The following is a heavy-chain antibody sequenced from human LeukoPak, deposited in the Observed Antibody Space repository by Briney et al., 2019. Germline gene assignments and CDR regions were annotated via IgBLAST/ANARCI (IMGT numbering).Heavy chain of an antibody. CDR1: GFTISSNY. J-gene: IGHJ2*01. D-gene: IGHD3-10*01. CDR2: IYSGGST. CDR3: ARDLLSMVRAPGDL. Sequence: GGSLRLSCAASGFTISSNYMSWVRQAPGKGLEWVSVIYSGGSTYYADSVKGRFTISRDNSKNTLYLQMNSLRAEDTAVYYCARDLLSMVRAPGDLWGRGTLVTVSS. V-gene: IGHV3-53*01.